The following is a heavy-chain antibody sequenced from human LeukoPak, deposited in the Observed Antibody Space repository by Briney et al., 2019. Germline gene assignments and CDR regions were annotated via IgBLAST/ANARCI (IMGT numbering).Heavy chain of an antibody. Sequence: GGSLRLSCAASGFTVSSNYMSWVRQAPGKGLEWVSVIYSGGSTYYADSVKGRFTISRDNSKNTLYLQMNSLRAEDTAVYYCAGTYRSSSHAFDIWGQGTMVTVSS. CDR1: GFTVSSNY. CDR3: AGTYRSSSHAFDI. D-gene: IGHD6-6*01. V-gene: IGHV3-53*01. CDR2: IYSGGST. J-gene: IGHJ3*02.